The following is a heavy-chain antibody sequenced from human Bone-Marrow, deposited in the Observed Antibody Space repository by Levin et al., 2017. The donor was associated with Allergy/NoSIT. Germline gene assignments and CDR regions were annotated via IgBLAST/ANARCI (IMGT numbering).Heavy chain of an antibody. CDR2: ISYDGSNK. Sequence: GESLKISCAASGFTFSSYGMHWVRQAPGKGLEWVAVISYDGSNKYYADSVKGRFTISRDNSKNTLYLQMNSLRAEDTAVYYCAKDGAYFGSYYSHFDYWGQGTLVTVSS. J-gene: IGHJ4*02. CDR3: AKDGAYFGSYYSHFDY. V-gene: IGHV3-30*18. D-gene: IGHD1-26*01. CDR1: GFTFSSYG.